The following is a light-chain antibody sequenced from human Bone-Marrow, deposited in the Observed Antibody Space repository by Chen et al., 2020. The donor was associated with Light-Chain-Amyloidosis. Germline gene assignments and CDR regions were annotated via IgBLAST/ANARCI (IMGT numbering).Light chain of an antibody. CDR3: EQYGTSPLT. J-gene: IGKJ4*01. CDR1: QTISSNY. CDR2: GSS. Sequence: EIVLTQSPGTLSLSPGEGANLSCRASQTISSNYLTWYQQKFGQAPRLLIYGSSSRATGIPDRFTGSASGPDFTLSINRLEPEDFAMYYCEQYGTSPLTSGGGTKVEIK. V-gene: IGKV3-20*01.